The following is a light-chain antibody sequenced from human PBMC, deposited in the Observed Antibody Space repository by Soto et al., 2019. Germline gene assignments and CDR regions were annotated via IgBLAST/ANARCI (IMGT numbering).Light chain of an antibody. J-gene: IGLJ1*01. CDR1: SSDVGNYNY. Sequence: LTQPASVSGSPGQSITISCTGTSSDVGNYNYVSWYLQHPGKAPKLIIYAVSNRPSGVSNRFSGSRSGNTASLTISGLQDDDEADYYCSLYKSENTYVFGTGTKVTV. CDR2: AVS. CDR3: SLYKSENTYV. V-gene: IGLV2-14*01.